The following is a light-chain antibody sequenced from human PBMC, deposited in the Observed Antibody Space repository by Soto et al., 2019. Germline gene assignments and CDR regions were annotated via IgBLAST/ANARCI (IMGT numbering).Light chain of an antibody. V-gene: IGKV1-5*01. J-gene: IGKJ4*01. CDR3: QQYTSYSPLA. Sequence: DIQMTQSPSSLSASVGDRVTITCRASQSISSWLAWYQQKPGKAPKLLIFDAFSLESGVPSRFSGSRSGTAFTTTISSLQPAAYATYYCQQYTSYSPLAFGGGTKVEIK. CDR1: QSISSW. CDR2: DAF.